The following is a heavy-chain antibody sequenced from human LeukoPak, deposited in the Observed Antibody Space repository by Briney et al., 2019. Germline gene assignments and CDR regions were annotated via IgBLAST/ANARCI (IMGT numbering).Heavy chain of an antibody. CDR1: GGSFSGYH. J-gene: IGHJ4*02. CDR3: ARRGQAGYLY. V-gene: IGHV4-34*01. D-gene: IGHD3-16*02. Sequence: SETLSLTCAVYGGSFSGYHWSWIRQSPGKGLEWIGEINHSGSTNYNPSLKSRVTISVDTSKNQFSLNLYSVTAADTAVYYCARRGQAGYLYWGQGTLVTVSS. CDR2: INHSGST.